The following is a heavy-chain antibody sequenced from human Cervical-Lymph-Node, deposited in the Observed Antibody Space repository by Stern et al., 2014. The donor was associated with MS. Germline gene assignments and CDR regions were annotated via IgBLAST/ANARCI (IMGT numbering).Heavy chain of an antibody. CDR2: INTNTGNA. CDR3: ASHYDFWSASVAASWFDP. D-gene: IGHD3-3*01. V-gene: IGHV7-4-1*01. Sequence: QLVQSGSELKKPGASVRVSCKASGYTFISYALNWVRQAPGQGLEWMGWINTNTGNATYAQGFTGRFVFSLDTSVSTAYLQTASLKAEDTAVYYCASHYDFWSASVAASWFDPWGQGTLVTVSS. J-gene: IGHJ5*02. CDR1: GYTFISYA.